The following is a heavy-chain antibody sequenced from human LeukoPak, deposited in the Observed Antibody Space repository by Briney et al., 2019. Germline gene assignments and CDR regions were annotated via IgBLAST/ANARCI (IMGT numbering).Heavy chain of an antibody. J-gene: IGHJ4*02. CDR1: GFTFDEYA. CDR2: ISYSSGSI. Sequence: GGSLRLSCAASGFTFDEYAMHWVRQAPGKGLEWVSGISYSSGSIGYVDSVKGRFTISRDNAKNSLYLQMNSLRAEDTAVYYCAKDLRGYDFIDMDYWGQGTLVTVSS. D-gene: IGHD5-12*01. CDR3: AKDLRGYDFIDMDY. V-gene: IGHV3-9*01.